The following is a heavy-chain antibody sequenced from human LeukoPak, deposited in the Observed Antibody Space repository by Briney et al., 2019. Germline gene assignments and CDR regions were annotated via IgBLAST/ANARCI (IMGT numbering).Heavy chain of an antibody. CDR1: GLTFSNAL. CDR2: VKSKAVGETT. D-gene: IGHD2-21*02. J-gene: IGHJ4*02. V-gene: IGHV3-15*01. CDR3: ATCNGDCYFNF. Sequence: GGSLRLSCAASGLTFSNALMNWVRQAPGKGLEWVARVKSKAVGETTSYAAPVKGRFSISRDDSRDMVYLQMNSLETEDTAVYYCATCNGDCYFNFWGQGTPVTVSS.